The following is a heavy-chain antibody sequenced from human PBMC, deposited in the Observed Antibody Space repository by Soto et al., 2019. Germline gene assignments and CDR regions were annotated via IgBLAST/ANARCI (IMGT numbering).Heavy chain of an antibody. CDR3: GRGGAWDVSDF. CDR2: IRTNVFGATT. D-gene: IGHD1-26*01. CDR1: GFTFGDYG. Sequence: EVQLVESGGGLEQPGRSLRLACTASGFTFGDYGVSWIRQAPGKGLEWVGFIRTNVFGATTKYAASVKDRFIISRDDSKGIAYLQMNSLRTEDTAVYYCGRGGAWDVSDFWGQGALVTGSS. J-gene: IGHJ4*02. V-gene: IGHV3-49*03.